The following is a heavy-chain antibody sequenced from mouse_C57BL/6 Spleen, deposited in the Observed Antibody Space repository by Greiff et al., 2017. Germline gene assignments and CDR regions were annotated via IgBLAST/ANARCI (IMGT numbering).Heavy chain of an antibody. CDR1: GYTFTDYE. D-gene: IGHD1-1*01. J-gene: IGHJ3*01. V-gene: IGHV1-15*01. CDR3: TRVNYYGSSYVGFAY. Sequence: VQLQQSGAELVRPGASVTLSCKASGYTFTDYEMHWVKQTPVHGLEWIGAIDPETGGTAYNQKFKGKAILTADKSSSTAYMELRSLTSEDSAVYYCTRVNYYGSSYVGFAYWGQGTLVTVSA. CDR2: IDPETGGT.